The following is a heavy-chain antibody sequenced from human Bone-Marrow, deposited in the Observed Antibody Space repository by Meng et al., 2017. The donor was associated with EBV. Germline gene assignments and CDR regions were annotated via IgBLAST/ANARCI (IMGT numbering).Heavy chain of an antibody. V-gene: IGHV3-30*18. D-gene: IGHD3-10*01. CDR2: ISYDGSNK. CDR1: GFTFSSYG. Sequence: VQLVESGGGVVQPGRSRRLSCAASGFTFSSYGMHWVRQAPGKGLEWVAVISYDGSNKYYADSVKGRFTISRDNSKNTLYLQMNSLRAEDTAVYYCAKVGFGALDYWGQGTLVTVSS. J-gene: IGHJ4*02. CDR3: AKVGFGALDY.